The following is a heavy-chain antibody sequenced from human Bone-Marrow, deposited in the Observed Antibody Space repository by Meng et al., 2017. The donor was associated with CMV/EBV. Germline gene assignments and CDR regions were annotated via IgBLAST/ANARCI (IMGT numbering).Heavy chain of an antibody. J-gene: IGHJ3*02. CDR2: ISYDGSNK. Sequence: FTFSSYAMHGVRQAPGKGLEWVAVISYDGSNKYYADSVKGRFTISRDNSKNTLYLQMNSLRAEDTAVYYCAREQIVVVPAALRAFDIRGQGTMVTVSS. CDR1: FTFSSYA. D-gene: IGHD2-2*01. V-gene: IGHV3-30-3*01. CDR3: AREQIVVVPAALRAFDI.